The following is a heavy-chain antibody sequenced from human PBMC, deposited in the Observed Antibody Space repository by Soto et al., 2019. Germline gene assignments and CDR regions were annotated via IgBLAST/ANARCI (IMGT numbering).Heavy chain of an antibody. CDR3: ATAQKPNYPESSGAYLDY. D-gene: IGHD3-22*01. J-gene: IGHJ4*02. CDR1: GFTFSYYE. CDR2: ITYHGSTR. Sequence: GGSLRLSCSASGFTFSYYEINWVRQTPGRGLEWLAKITYHGSTRYHADSLKGRLSISRDNARNSVFLQMNGLRVEDSAIYYCATAQKPNYPESSGAYLDYWGQGTLVTVSS. V-gene: IGHV3-48*03.